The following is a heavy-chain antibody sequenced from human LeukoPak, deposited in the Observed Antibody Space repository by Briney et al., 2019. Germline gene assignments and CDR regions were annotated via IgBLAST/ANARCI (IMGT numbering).Heavy chain of an antibody. D-gene: IGHD2-2*01. CDR1: GFTFSSYS. CDR2: IYSGGST. V-gene: IGHV3-53*01. CDR3: ARSTGYCSSTSCFYYYYYMDV. J-gene: IGHJ6*03. Sequence: GGSLRLSCAASGFTFSSYSMNWVRQAPGKGLEWVSVIYSGGSTYYADSGKGRFTISRDNSKNTLYRQMNSLRAEDTAVYYCARSTGYCSSTSCFYYYYYMDVWGKGTTVTVSS.